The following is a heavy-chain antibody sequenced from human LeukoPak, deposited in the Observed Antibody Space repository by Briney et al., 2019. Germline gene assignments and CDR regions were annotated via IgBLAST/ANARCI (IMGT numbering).Heavy chain of an antibody. CDR2: INPDGSET. Sequence: HSGGSLRLSCAASGFTFNTYWMHWVRQAPGKGLVWVSHINPDGSETNYADSVTGRFTISRDNVKNTLYLQMNSLRAEDTAVYYCAKDYQNSNIDYWGRGTLVTVSS. V-gene: IGHV3-74*01. D-gene: IGHD4-11*01. CDR3: AKDYQNSNIDY. CDR1: GFTFNTYW. J-gene: IGHJ4*02.